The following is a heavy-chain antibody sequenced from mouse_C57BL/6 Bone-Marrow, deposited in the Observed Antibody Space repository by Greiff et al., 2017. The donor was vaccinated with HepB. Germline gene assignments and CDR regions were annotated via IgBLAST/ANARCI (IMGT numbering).Heavy chain of an antibody. Sequence: VQLQQSGPELVKPGASVKISCKASGYTFTDYYMNWVKQSHGKSLEWIGDINPNNGGTSYNQKFKGKATLTVDKSYSTAYMELRSLTSEDAAVYNWARDDYDSFAYWGQGTLGTVSA. V-gene: IGHV1-26*01. CDR1: GYTFTDYY. CDR2: INPNNGGT. D-gene: IGHD2-4*01. J-gene: IGHJ3*01. CDR3: ARDDYDSFAY.